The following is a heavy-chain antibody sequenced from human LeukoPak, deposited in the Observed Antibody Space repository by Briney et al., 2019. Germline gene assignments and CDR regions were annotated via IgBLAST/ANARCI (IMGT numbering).Heavy chain of an antibody. V-gene: IGHV4-39*01. CDR3: TRSCGSTSCSDGDWFDP. J-gene: IGHJ5*02. D-gene: IGHD2-2*01. CDR1: GGSIINYDYY. CDR2: MHYSGST. Sequence: PSETLSLTCTVSGGSIINYDYYWGWLRQPPGKGLEWIASMHYSGSTYLNPSLKSRVTISVYTSKNQFSLNLSSVTAADTAVYYCTRSCGSTSCSDGDWFDPWGQGTLVTVSS.